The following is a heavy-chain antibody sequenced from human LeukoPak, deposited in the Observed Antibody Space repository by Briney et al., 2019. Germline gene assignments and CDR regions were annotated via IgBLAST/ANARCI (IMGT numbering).Heavy chain of an antibody. CDR2: IIPIFGTA. Sequence: SVKVSCKASVGTFSSYAISWVRQAPGQGLEWMGGIIPIFGTANYAQKFQGRVTITADESTSTAYMELSSLRSEDTAVYYCAREVHSGSYLFDYWGQGTLVTVSS. D-gene: IGHD1-26*01. J-gene: IGHJ4*02. CDR1: VGTFSSYA. V-gene: IGHV1-69*13. CDR3: AREVHSGSYLFDY.